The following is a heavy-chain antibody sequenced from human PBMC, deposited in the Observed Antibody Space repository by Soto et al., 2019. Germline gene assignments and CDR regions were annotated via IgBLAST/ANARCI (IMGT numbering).Heavy chain of an antibody. CDR3: ARAGYCSSTSCSDAFDI. D-gene: IGHD2-2*01. CDR1: GYTFTNYA. J-gene: IGHJ3*02. V-gene: IGHV1-3*01. Sequence: QVQFVQSGAELKKPGASVKVSCKASGYTFTNYAMHWVRQAPGQRLEWMGWINAGNGNTKYSQKCQGRVTITRETSARTAYVELISLRSDDTAVYYCARAGYCSSTSCSDAFDIWGQGTLVTVSS. CDR2: INAGNGNT.